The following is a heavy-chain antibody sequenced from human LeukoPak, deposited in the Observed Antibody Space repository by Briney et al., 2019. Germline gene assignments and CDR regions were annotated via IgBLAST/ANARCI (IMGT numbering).Heavy chain of an antibody. CDR1: GGSISSYY. V-gene: IGHV4-4*09. CDR2: IYTSGST. CDR3: ARLRMRWLQLQYFDY. J-gene: IGHJ4*02. D-gene: IGHD5-24*01. Sequence: SETLSFTCTVSGGSISSYYWSWIRQPPGKGLEWIGYIYTSGSTNYNPSLKSRVTISVDTSKNQFSLKLSSVTAADTAVYYCARLRMRWLQLQYFDYWGQGTLVTVSS.